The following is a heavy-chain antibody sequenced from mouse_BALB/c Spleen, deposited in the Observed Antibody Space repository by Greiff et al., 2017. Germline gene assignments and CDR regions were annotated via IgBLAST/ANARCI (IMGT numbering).Heavy chain of an antibody. CDR1: GYTFTSYW. V-gene: IGHV1-87*01. CDR2: IYPGDGDT. J-gene: IGHJ2*01. D-gene: IGHD1-1*01. Sequence: SGAELARPGASVKLSCKASGYTFTSYWMQWVKQRPGQGLEWIGAIYPGDGDTRYTQKFKGKATLTADKSSSTAYMQLSSLASEDSAVYYCARCYYYGSSLFDYWGQGTTLTVSS. CDR3: ARCYYYGSSLFDY.